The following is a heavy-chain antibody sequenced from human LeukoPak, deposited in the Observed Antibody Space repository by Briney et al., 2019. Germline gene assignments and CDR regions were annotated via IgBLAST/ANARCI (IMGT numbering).Heavy chain of an antibody. V-gene: IGHV4-59*08. D-gene: IGHD3-3*01. Sequence: SETLSLTCTVSGGSISSYYWSWIRQPPGKGLEWIGYIYYSGSTNYNPSLKSRVTISVDTSKNQFSLKLSSVTAADTAVYYCARGKYDFWSGYQTYYYYGMDVWGQGTTVTVSS. CDR2: IYYSGST. CDR3: ARGKYDFWSGYQTYYYYGMDV. J-gene: IGHJ6*02. CDR1: GGSISSYY.